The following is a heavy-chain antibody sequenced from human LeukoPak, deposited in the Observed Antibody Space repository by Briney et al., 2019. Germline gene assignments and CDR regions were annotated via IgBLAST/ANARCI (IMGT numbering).Heavy chain of an antibody. CDR3: ASQGGDYWYWYFDL. Sequence: SETLSLTCIVSGGSISSGSYYWSWIRQPAGKGLEWIGRIYTSGSTNYNPSLKSRVTISVDTSKNQFSLKLSSVTAADTAVYYCASQGGDYWYWYFDLWGRGTLVTVSS. J-gene: IGHJ2*01. CDR2: IYTSGST. CDR1: GGSISSGSYY. V-gene: IGHV4-61*02. D-gene: IGHD4-17*01.